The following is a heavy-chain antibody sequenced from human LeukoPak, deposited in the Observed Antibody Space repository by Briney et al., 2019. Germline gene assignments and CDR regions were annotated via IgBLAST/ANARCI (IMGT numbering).Heavy chain of an antibody. CDR3: ASVSPGYDLYFFDY. V-gene: IGHV3-64*01. D-gene: IGHD3-16*01. CDR2: ISSNGDST. J-gene: IGHJ4*02. CDR1: GFTFSRYA. Sequence: PGGSLRLSCAASGFTFSRYAIHWVRQAPGKGLEFVSVISSNGDSTYYANSVKGRFTISRDNSENTLYLQMGSLLAADTAVYYCASVSPGYDLYFFDYWGQGALVTVSS.